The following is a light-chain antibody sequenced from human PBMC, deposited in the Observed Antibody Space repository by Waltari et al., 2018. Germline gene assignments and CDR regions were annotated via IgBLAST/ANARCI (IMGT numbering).Light chain of an antibody. CDR1: NSDVGGYDY. CDR3: NSYTSSSTRV. CDR2: DVS. J-gene: IGLJ2*01. V-gene: IGLV2-14*03. Sequence: QSALTQPASVSGSPGQSITISCTGTNSDVGGYDYVSWYQQHPGKAPTLIIYDVSNRPSGFSTRFSCSKSGNTASLTISGLQAEDESDYYCNSYTSSSTRVFGGGTKLTVL.